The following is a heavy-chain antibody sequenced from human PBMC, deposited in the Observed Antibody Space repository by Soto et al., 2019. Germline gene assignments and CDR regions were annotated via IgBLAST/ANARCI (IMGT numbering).Heavy chain of an antibody. CDR3: VGSTAALPCGMEV. CDR1: GDSVFSGNHY. J-gene: IGHJ6*02. CDR2: IYYRDNT. V-gene: IGHV4-31*04. D-gene: IGHD6-6*01. Sequence: QVRLHESGPGLVKASQTLSLTCAVSGDSVFSGNHYWSWIRHLPEKGLEWIGYIYYRDNTYYNPSLLSRGIMSVGTSTNQFSLKLSSVTAADTALYYCVGSTAALPCGMEVWGPGTTVTVSS.